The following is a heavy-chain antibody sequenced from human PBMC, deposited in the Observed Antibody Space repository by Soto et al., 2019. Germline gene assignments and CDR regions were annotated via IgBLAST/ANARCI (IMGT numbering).Heavy chain of an antibody. Sequence: EVQLVESGGCLVQPGGSLRLSCAASGFTFNSYSMNWVRQAPGKGLEWVSYISSSSSTIYYADSVKGRFTISRDNAKNSLYLPMNSLRAEDTAVYYCARVIWSGLSDYWGQGTLVTVSS. D-gene: IGHD3-3*01. CDR2: ISSSSSTI. J-gene: IGHJ4*02. V-gene: IGHV3-48*01. CDR1: GFTFNSYS. CDR3: ARVIWSGLSDY.